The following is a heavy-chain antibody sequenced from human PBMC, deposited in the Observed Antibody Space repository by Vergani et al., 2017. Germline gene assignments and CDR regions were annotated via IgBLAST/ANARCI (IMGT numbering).Heavy chain of an antibody. D-gene: IGHD1-26*01. V-gene: IGHV1-46*03. Sequence: QVQLVQSGAEVKKPGAPVKVSCKASGYTFTSYYMHWVRQAPGQGLEWMGIINPSGGSTSYAQKFQGRVTMTRDTSTSTVYMELSSLRSEDTAVYYCARAGGSYYYYYYMDVWGKGTTVTVSS. CDR1: GYTFTSYY. CDR3: ARAGGSYYYYYYMDV. J-gene: IGHJ6*03. CDR2: INPSGGST.